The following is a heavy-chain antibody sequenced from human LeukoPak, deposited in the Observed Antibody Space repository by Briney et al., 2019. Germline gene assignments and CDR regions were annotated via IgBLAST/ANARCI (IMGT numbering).Heavy chain of an antibody. CDR2: ISAYNGNT. CDR1: GGTFSSYA. J-gene: IGHJ4*02. CDR3: ARVGYSYGRNMNYFDY. D-gene: IGHD5-18*01. V-gene: IGHV1-18*01. Sequence: ASVKVSCKASGGTFSSYAISWVRQAPGQGLEWMGWISAYNGNTNYAQKLQGRVTMTTDTSTSTAYMELRSLRSDDTAVYYCARVGYSYGRNMNYFDYWGQGTLVTVSS.